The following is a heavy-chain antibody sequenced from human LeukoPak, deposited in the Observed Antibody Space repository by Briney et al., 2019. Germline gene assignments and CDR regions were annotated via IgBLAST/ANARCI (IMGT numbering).Heavy chain of an antibody. CDR2: LNWNGDNT. Sequence: GGSLRLSCQASGFTFHDHGMSWVRQVPGKGLEWVSALNWNGDNTGYADSVKGRFTISRDNAQKSLYLQMNSLTAEDTAYYYCAREEGPYFDCWGQGTLVTVSS. J-gene: IGHJ4*02. V-gene: IGHV3-20*04. CDR1: GFTFHDHG. CDR3: AREEGPYFDC.